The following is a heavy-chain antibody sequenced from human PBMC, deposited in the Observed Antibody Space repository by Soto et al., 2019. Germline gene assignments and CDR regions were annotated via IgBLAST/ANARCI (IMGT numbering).Heavy chain of an antibody. CDR1: GFTFSSYE. CDR2: ISSSGSSI. D-gene: IGHD2-15*01. V-gene: IGHV3-48*03. Sequence: GGFLRLSCAASGFTFSSYEMNWVRQAPGKGLEWVSYISSSGSSIYYADSVKGRFTIFRDNAGNSLYLQMNSLRAEDTALYYCARISRVGGYYYGMDVWGQGTTVTVSS. CDR3: ARISRVGGYYYGMDV. J-gene: IGHJ6*02.